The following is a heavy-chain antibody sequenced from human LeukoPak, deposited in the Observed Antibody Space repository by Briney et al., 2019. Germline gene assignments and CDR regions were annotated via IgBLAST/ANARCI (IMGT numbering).Heavy chain of an antibody. D-gene: IGHD4-17*01. J-gene: IGHJ4*02. CDR2: IYYSGST. CDR3: ARGLGYGDQTSDY. V-gene: IGHV4-39*07. CDR1: GGSISSSSYY. Sequence: SQTLSLTCTVSGGSISSSSYYWGWIRQPPGKGLEWIGSIYYSGSTYYNPSLKSRVTISVDTSKNQFSLKLSSVTAADTAVYYCARGLGYGDQTSDYWGQGTLVTVSS.